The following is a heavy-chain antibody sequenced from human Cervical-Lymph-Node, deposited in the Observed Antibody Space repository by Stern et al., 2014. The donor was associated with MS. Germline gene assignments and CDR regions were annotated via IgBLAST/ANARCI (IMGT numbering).Heavy chain of an antibody. CDR1: GYIFTGYY. J-gene: IGHJ6*02. V-gene: IGHV1-2*02. D-gene: IGHD3-3*01. CDR3: ARDQRGITIFGVVTDYYYLGMDV. Sequence: VQLVESGAEVKKPGASVKVSCKTSGYIFTGYYIHWVRPAPGQGLEWMAWIHPNTGGTKYAQKFQGRVPMSRDTSISTAYVELSSLTSDDTAVYYCARDQRGITIFGVVTDYYYLGMDVWGQGTTVTVSS. CDR2: IHPNTGGT.